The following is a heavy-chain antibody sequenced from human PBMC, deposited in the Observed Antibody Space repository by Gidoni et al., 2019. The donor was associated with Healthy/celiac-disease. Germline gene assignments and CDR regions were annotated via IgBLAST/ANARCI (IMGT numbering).Heavy chain of an antibody. CDR3: ASSSWYSGWFDP. CDR2: IWYDGRNK. J-gene: IGHJ5*02. CDR1: GVTFSSYG. Sequence: QGQLVESGGGVVQPGRSRRLSWAASGVTFSSYGMHWVRQAPGKGLGWVAVIWYDGRNKYYADSVKGRFTISRDNSKNTLYLQMNSLRAEDTAVYYCASSSWYSGWFDPWGQGTLVTVSS. D-gene: IGHD6-13*01. V-gene: IGHV3-33*01.